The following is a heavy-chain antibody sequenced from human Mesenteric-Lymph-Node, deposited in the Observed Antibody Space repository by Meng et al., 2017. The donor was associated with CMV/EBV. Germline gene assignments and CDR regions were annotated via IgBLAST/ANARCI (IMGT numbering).Heavy chain of an antibody. V-gene: IGHV1-46*02. Sequence: QESGKNFNNHLLQWGRKAPGKGLEWMGMFNPSTGRKTYAQKLQGRVTMTRDTSTTTVYMDLSSLRFEDTAVYYCARDTSSWFYFDHWGPGSLVTVSS. D-gene: IGHD6-13*01. J-gene: IGHJ4*02. CDR3: ARDTSSWFYFDH. CDR1: GKNFNNHL. CDR2: FNPSTGRK.